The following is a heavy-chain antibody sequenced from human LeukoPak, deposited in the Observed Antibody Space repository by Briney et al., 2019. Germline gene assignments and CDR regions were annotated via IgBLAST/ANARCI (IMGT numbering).Heavy chain of an antibody. V-gene: IGHV4-59*08. J-gene: IGHJ5*02. CDR2: IYYSGST. D-gene: IGHD2-2*03. CDR3: ARHRGYCSITSCSYNWFDP. CDR1: GGSISSYY. Sequence: SETLSLTCTVSGGSISSYYWTWIRQPPGKGLEWIGYIYYSGSTKYNPSLKSRVTMSVDTSKNRFSLKLSSVTAADTAVYYCARHRGYCSITSCSYNWFDPWGQGTLVIVSS.